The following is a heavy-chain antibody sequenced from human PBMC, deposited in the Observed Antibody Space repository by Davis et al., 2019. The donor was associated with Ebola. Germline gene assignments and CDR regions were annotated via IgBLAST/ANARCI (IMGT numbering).Heavy chain of an antibody. CDR3: ARDGIAIFYYYGMDV. CDR1: GFNFSDYG. Sequence: PGGSLRLSCAASGFNFSDYGLHWVRQAPGKGLEWVAVTSFGGSNKFYADYVRGRFTISVDSSKNTVYLQMNSLVAEDTAVYHRARDGIAIFYYYGMDVWGQGTTVTVSS. CDR2: TSFGGSNK. V-gene: IGHV3-30*04. J-gene: IGHJ6*02. D-gene: IGHD6-13*01.